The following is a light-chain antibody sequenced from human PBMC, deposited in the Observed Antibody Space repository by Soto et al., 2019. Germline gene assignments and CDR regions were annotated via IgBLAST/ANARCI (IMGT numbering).Light chain of an antibody. J-gene: IGKJ1*01. Sequence: EIVLTQSPGTLSLSPGERATLSCRASQSVSSSYLAWYQQKPGQAPRLLIYGTSSRATAIPDRFSGSGSGTDFTLTFSRLEPEEFAVYYCQQYGSSSWTFGQGTKVEIK. CDR2: GTS. CDR3: QQYGSSSWT. V-gene: IGKV3-20*01. CDR1: QSVSSSY.